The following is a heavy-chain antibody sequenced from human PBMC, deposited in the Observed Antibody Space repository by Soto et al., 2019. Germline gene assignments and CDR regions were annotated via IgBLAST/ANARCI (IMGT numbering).Heavy chain of an antibody. V-gene: IGHV4-34*01. Sequence: ETLSLTCAVCGGSFSRYHWSWIRQPPGRGLEWIGEMNDKGNINYNPSLKSPVTISLDTSKNQFSLKLTSVTAADTAVYYCARGGPRYSAYDYGYWGQGTPVTSPQ. CDR1: GGSFSRYH. D-gene: IGHD5-12*01. CDR2: MNDKGNI. CDR3: ARGGPRYSAYDYGY. J-gene: IGHJ4*02.